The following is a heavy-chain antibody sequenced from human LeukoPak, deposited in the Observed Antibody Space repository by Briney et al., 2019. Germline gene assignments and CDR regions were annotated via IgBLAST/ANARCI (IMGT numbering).Heavy chain of an antibody. V-gene: IGHV4-30-2*01. J-gene: IGHJ4*02. CDR3: AGHSDILTGFDY. CDR2: IYHSGST. D-gene: IGHD3-9*01. CDR1: GGSISSYY. Sequence: PSQTLSLTCTVSGGSISSYYWSWIRQPPGKGLEWIGYIYHSGSTYYNPSLKSRVTISVDRSKNQFSLKLSSVTAADTAVYYCAGHSDILTGFDYWGQGTLVTVSS.